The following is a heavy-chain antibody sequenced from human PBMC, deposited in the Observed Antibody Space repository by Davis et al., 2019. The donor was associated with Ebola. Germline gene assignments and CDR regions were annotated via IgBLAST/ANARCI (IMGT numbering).Heavy chain of an antibody. D-gene: IGHD4-17*01. CDR2: IYYSGST. Sequence: SETLSLTCTVSGGSISSYYWSWIRQPPGKGLEWIGYIYYSGSTNYNPSLKSPVTISVDTSKNQFSLKLSPVTAADTAVYYCARGVTVTTIIYYYYGMDVWGQGTTVTVSS. CDR3: ARGVTVTTIIYYYYGMDV. V-gene: IGHV4-59*12. CDR1: GGSISSYY. J-gene: IGHJ6*02.